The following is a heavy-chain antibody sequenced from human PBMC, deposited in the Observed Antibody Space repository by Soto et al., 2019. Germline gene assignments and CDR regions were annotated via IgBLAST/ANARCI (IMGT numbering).Heavy chain of an antibody. CDR3: ARHSGSYSGYYYYGMDV. V-gene: IGHV5-51*01. CDR1: GYSFSSYC. Sequence: GESLKISCKGSGYSFSSYCIGWVRQMPGKGLEWMGIIYPGDSDTRYSPSFQGQVTISADKSISTAYLQWSSLKASDTALYYCARHSGSYSGYYYYGMDVWGQGTTVTVYS. CDR2: IYPGDSDT. D-gene: IGHD1-26*01. J-gene: IGHJ6*02.